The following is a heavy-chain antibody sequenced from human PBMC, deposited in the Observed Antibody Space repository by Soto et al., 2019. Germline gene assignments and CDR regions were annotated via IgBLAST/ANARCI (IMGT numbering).Heavy chain of an antibody. V-gene: IGHV3-23*01. CDR1: GFTFSNYA. D-gene: IGHD2-8*02. Sequence: GDLRLSCAVSGFTFSNYAMTWVRQAPGKGLEWVSVMSGNGGRILYADSVKGRFTISRDNSMNTLYLQMNSLRLEDTAVYYCVKDPVSGGTGGAWFDYWGQGTLVTVSS. CDR3: VKDPVSGGTGGAWFDY. J-gene: IGHJ4*02. CDR2: MSGNGGRI.